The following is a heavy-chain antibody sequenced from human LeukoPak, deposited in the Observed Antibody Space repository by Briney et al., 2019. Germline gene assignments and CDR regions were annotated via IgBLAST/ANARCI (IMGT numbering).Heavy chain of an antibody. CDR2: FYYSEST. V-gene: IGHV4-59*01. CDR1: GGSISSYY. J-gene: IGHJ4*02. CDR3: ARGFPIAAAGTFFDY. D-gene: IGHD6-13*01. Sequence: SETLSLTCTVSGGSISSYYWSWIRQPPGKGLEGIGYFYYSESTNYNPSLKSRVTISVDTSKNQFSLKLSSVTAADTAVYYCARGFPIAAAGTFFDYWGQGTLVTVSS.